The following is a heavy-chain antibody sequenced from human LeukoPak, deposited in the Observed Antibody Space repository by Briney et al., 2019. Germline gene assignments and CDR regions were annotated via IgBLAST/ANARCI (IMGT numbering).Heavy chain of an antibody. CDR2: MNSNSGNT. J-gene: IGHJ4*02. D-gene: IGHD3-10*01. CDR1: GYTFTSHD. CDR3: ARSLRITMVRGVIGFGY. V-gene: IGHV1-8*01. Sequence: ASGKVSCKASGYTFTSHDIQCVRQATGQALEWMGWMNSNSGNTGYAQKIQGRVTMTMNTSLRKVYMELSSLRSEDAGVYYCARSLRITMVRGVIGFGYWGQGNLVTVSS.